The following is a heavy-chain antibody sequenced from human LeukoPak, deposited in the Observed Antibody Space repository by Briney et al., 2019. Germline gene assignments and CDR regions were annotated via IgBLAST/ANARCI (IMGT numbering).Heavy chain of an antibody. V-gene: IGHV1-8*03. D-gene: IGHD2-2*01. CDR2: RNPKSCTT. CDR3: ASIPYCSSTSCAAGDY. J-gene: IGHJ4*02. Sequence: ASVKVSCKASGYTFTSYDINWVRPATGQGLEWMGWRNPKSCTTGYAQQFHSRETITRNTLYSTAYMELSSLRSEDTAVYYSASIPYCSSTSCAAGDYWGQGTLVTVSS. CDR1: GYTFTSYD.